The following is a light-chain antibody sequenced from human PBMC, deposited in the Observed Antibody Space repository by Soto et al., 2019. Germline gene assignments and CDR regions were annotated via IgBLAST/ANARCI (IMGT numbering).Light chain of an antibody. V-gene: IGKV2-28*01. CDR3: MQSLQTPRT. CDR2: VSS. J-gene: IGKJ1*01. CDR1: QSLLHTDGYNY. Sequence: DIVMTQSPVSLPVTPGEPASISCRSSQSLLHTDGYNYLDWFLQKPGQSPQLLIYVSSYRSSGVPDRFSGSGSGTDFTLKISRVEAEDVGVYYCMQSLQTPRTFGRGTKVEI.